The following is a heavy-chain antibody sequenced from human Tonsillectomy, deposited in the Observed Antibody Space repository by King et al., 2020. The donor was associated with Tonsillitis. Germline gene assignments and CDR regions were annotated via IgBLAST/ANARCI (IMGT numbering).Heavy chain of an antibody. J-gene: IGHJ4*02. Sequence: VKLVESGGGLVQPGGSLRLSCVASGLTFSSYWMTWVRQAPGKGLEWVANIKQDGSEKYYVDSVKGRFTISRDNAKNSLYLQMNSLRAEDTAVYYCARELSFGSGGCNDYWGQGTLVTVSS. CDR3: ARELSFGSGGCNDY. V-gene: IGHV3-7*01. CDR2: IKQDGSEK. D-gene: IGHD3-10*01. CDR1: GLTFSSYW.